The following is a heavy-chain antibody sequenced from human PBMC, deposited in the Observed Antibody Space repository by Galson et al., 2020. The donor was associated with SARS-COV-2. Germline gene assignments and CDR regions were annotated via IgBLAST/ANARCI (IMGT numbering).Heavy chain of an antibody. CDR3: ARGSPNWGEPFDS. V-gene: IGHV1-18*04. J-gene: IGHJ4*02. Sequence: GESLKISCMPAGYTFSNHGITWVRQAPGQGLEWLGWNSVHSGNKFYGQKLQGRGMMTTDTSTATAYLELRGLRFDDTAVYYCARGSPNWGEPFDSWGQGTRVTVSS. CDR1: GYTFSNHG. D-gene: IGHD7-27*01. CDR2: NSVHSGNK.